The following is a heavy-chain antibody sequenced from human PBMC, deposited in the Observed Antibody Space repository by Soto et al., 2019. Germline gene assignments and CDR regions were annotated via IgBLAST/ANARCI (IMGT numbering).Heavy chain of an antibody. CDR3: AKYYDILTGYYVDY. Sequence: GGSLRLSCAASGFTFSSYAMSWVRQAPGKGLEWVSAISGSGGSTYYADSVKGRFTISGDNSKNTLYLQMNSLRAEDTAVYYCAKYYDILTGYYVDYWGQGTLVTVSS. D-gene: IGHD3-9*01. CDR2: ISGSGGST. CDR1: GFTFSSYA. V-gene: IGHV3-23*01. J-gene: IGHJ4*02.